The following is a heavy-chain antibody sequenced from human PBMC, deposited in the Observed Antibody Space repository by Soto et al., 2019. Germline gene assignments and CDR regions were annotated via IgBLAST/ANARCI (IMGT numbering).Heavy chain of an antibody. CDR3: ARDRGSYNWFDP. CDR1: GGTFSSYA. J-gene: IGHJ5*02. D-gene: IGHD6-13*01. V-gene: IGHV1-69*13. Sequence: SVKVSCKASGGTFSSYAISWVRQAPGQGLEWMGGITPIFGTANYAQKFQGRVTITADESTSTAYMELSSLRSEDTAVYYCARDRGSYNWFDPWGQGTLVTVSS. CDR2: ITPIFGTA.